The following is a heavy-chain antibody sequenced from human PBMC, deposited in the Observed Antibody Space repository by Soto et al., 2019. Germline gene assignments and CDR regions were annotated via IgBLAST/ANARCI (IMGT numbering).Heavy chain of an antibody. CDR2: ISYDGSNK. J-gene: IGHJ6*03. Sequence: GGSLRLSCAASGFTFSSYGMHWVRQAPGKGLEWVGVISYDGSNKYYADSVKGRFTISRDNSKNTLYLQMNSLRAEDTAVYYCVKELFAHYYYYYMDVWGKGTTVTVSS. CDR3: VKELFAHYYYYYMDV. V-gene: IGHV3-30*18. D-gene: IGHD3-10*01. CDR1: GFTFSSYG.